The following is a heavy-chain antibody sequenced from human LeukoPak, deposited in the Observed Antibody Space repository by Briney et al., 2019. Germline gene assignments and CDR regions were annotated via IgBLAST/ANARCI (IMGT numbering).Heavy chain of an antibody. V-gene: IGHV3-33*01. CDR1: GFTFSIYG. CDR2: IWDDGSNK. Sequence: GGSLRLSCAASGFTFSIYGMHWVRQAPGKGLKWVAVIWDDGSNKYYEDSVEGRFTISRDNSKNTLYLQMNSLRAEDTAVYYCARGVSSDYWGQGTLVTVSS. D-gene: IGHD3-10*01. J-gene: IGHJ4*02. CDR3: ARGVSSDY.